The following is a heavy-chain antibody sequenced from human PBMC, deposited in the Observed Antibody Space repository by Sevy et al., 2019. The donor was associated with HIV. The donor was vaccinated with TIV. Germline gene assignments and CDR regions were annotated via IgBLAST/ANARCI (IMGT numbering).Heavy chain of an antibody. V-gene: IGHV1-58*01. Sequence: SVKVSCKASGFTFTSSAVQWVRQARGQRLEWIGWIVVGSGNTNYAQKFQERVTITRDMSTSTAYMELSSLRSEDTAVYYCAARRRTPRGMDVWGQGTTVTVSS. CDR2: IVVGSGNT. D-gene: IGHD2-15*01. CDR3: AARRRTPRGMDV. J-gene: IGHJ6*02. CDR1: GFTFTSSA.